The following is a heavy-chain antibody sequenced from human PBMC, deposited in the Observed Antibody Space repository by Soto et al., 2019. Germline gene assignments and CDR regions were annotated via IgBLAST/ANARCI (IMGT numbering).Heavy chain of an antibody. CDR2: IRSKANSYAT. Sequence: EVQLVESGGGLVQPGGSLKLSCAASGFTFSGSAMHWVRQASGKGLEWVGRIRSKANSYATAYAASVKGRFTISRDDSKNTAYLQMNGLKTEDTAVYYCTRGEDYWGQGTLVTVSS. D-gene: IGHD3-16*01. CDR3: TRGEDY. J-gene: IGHJ4*02. CDR1: GFTFSGSA. V-gene: IGHV3-73*02.